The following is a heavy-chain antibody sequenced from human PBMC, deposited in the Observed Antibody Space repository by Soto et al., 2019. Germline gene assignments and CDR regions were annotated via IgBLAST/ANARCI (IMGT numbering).Heavy chain of an antibody. V-gene: IGHV5-51*01. D-gene: IGHD3-3*01. Sequence: PGESLKISCQASGYSFSDYWIAWVRQTPGKGLEWMGTVYPPDSDTRYSPSFEGQVTISVDTSVNTAYLQWSNVKASDTAIYYCARHEASTILAVVLKAGMDVWGQGTTVTVSS. CDR3: ARHEASTILAVVLKAGMDV. CDR1: GYSFSDYW. J-gene: IGHJ6*02. CDR2: VYPPDSDT.